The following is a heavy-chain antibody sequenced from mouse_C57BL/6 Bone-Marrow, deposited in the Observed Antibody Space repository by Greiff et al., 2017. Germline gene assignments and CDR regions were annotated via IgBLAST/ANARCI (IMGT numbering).Heavy chain of an antibody. Sequence: QVQLQQSGAELARPGASVKLSCKASGYTFTSYGISWVKQRTGQGLEWIGEIYPRSGNTYYNEKFKGKATLTADKSSSSAYLELRSLTSEDSAVYFCARSRDYFLDYWGQGTTLTVSS. CDR2: IYPRSGNT. J-gene: IGHJ2*01. V-gene: IGHV1-81*01. D-gene: IGHD1-1*01. CDR3: ARSRDYFLDY. CDR1: GYTFTSYG.